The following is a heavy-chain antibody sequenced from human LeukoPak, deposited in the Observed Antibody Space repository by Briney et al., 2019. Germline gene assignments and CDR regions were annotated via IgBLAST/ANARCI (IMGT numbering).Heavy chain of an antibody. CDR3: AKDRAGADYYDSSGLFDY. V-gene: IGHV3-30*18. J-gene: IGHJ4*02. D-gene: IGHD3-22*01. Sequence: PGRSLRLSCAASGFTFSSYGMHWVRQAPGKGLEWVAVISYDGSNKYYADSVKGRFTISRDNSKNTLYLQMNSPRAEDTAVYYCAKDRAGADYYDSSGLFDYWGQGTLVTVSS. CDR1: GFTFSSYG. CDR2: ISYDGSNK.